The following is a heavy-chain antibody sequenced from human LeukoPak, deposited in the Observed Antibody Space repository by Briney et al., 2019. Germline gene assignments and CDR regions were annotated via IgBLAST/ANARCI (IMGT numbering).Heavy chain of an antibody. J-gene: IGHJ4*02. D-gene: IGHD1-1*01. CDR3: ARQGGANSFDY. Sequence: SETLSLTCAVSGGSISTYFWSWIRQPPRKGVEWIGYIYYSVSTNYNPSLKSRVTISVDTSKNQFSLKLSSVTAADTAMYYCARQGGANSFDYWGQGILVTVSS. V-gene: IGHV4-59*08. CDR2: IYYSVST. CDR1: GGSISTYF.